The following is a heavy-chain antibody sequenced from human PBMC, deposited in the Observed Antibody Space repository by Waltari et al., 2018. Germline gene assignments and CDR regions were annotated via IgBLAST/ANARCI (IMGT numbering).Heavy chain of an antibody. J-gene: IGHJ6*03. D-gene: IGHD1-26*01. V-gene: IGHV1-69-2*01. CDR3: ATPGGATGGDYYYYYMDV. Sequence: EVQLVQSGAEVKKPGATVKISCKASGYTFTDYYMHWVQQAPGKGLEWMGRVDPEDGETIYAEKVQGRVTITADTSTDTAYIELSSLRSEDTAVYYCATPGGATGGDYYYYYMDVWGKGTTVTVSS. CDR1: GYTFTDYY. CDR2: VDPEDGET.